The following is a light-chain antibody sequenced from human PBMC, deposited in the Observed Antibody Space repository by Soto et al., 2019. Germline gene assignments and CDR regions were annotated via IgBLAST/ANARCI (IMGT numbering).Light chain of an antibody. Sequence: DIQMTQSPSPLSASVGDRVTITCRASQYIHTHLAWYQQKPGNSPKLLVYGASTLHSGVPSRFSASGSGTDFILTISSLQSEDVATYYCQTYDKAPWTFGPGTRV. J-gene: IGKJ1*01. V-gene: IGKV1-27*01. CDR2: GAS. CDR3: QTYDKAPWT. CDR1: QYIHTH.